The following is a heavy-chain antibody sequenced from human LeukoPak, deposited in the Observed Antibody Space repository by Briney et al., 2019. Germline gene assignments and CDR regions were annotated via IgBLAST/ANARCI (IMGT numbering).Heavy chain of an antibody. V-gene: IGHV6-1*01. CDR2: TYYRSKWYN. CDR3: VRDRWFGELDV. Sequence: PSQTLSLTCAISGDSVSSNSAAWNWFRQSPSRGLEWLGRTYYRSKWYNDYAVTVKSRIIINPATSKNQFSLQLTSVTPEDTAVYYCVRDRWFGELDVWGQGTTVTVSS. D-gene: IGHD3-10*01. J-gene: IGHJ6*02. CDR1: GDSVSSNSAA.